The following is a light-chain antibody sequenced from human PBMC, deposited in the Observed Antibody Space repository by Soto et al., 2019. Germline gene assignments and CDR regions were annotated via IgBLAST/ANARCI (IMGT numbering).Light chain of an antibody. Sequence: EIVMTQSPATLFVSPGERATLSSRASQTVSDDLAWYQQKPGQAPRLLFYGASTRATDIPARFSGGGSGTEFTLTISSLQSEDSAIYYCQQYHDWPPITFGPGTKVNI. CDR2: GAS. V-gene: IGKV3-15*01. CDR1: QTVSDD. J-gene: IGKJ3*01. CDR3: QQYHDWPPIT.